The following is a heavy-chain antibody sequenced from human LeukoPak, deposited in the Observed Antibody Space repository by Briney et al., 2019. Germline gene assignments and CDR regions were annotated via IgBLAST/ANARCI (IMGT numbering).Heavy chain of an antibody. J-gene: IGHJ4*02. Sequence: PSETLSLTCAVYGGSFSGYYWSGIRQPPGKGLEWIGEINHSGSTNYNPSLKSRVTISVDTSKNQFSLKLSSVTAADTAVYYCARKKSNYYDSSGYYYNPLFDYWGQGTLVTVSS. D-gene: IGHD3-22*01. CDR3: ARKKSNYYDSSGYYYNPLFDY. CDR2: INHSGST. V-gene: IGHV4-34*01. CDR1: GGSFSGYY.